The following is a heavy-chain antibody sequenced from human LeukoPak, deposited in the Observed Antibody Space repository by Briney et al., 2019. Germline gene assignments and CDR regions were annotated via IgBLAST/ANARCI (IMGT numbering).Heavy chain of an antibody. J-gene: IGHJ5*02. D-gene: IGHD3-22*01. V-gene: IGHV1-18*01. CDR3: ARDAPDAIPMIGREDYNNWLDP. CDR1: GYTFTSYG. Sequence: ASVKVSCKASGYTFTSYGISWVRQAPGQGLEWMGWISAYNGNTNYAQKLQGRVTMTRDTSTSTVYMELSSLRSEDTAVYYCARDAPDAIPMIGREDYNNWLDPWGQGTLVTVPS. CDR2: ISAYNGNT.